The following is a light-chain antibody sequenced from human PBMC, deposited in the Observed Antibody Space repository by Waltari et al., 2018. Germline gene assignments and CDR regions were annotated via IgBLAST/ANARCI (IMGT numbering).Light chain of an antibody. CDR3: QHYVRLPAT. V-gene: IGKV3-20*01. CDR2: GAS. J-gene: IGKJ1*01. CDR1: QSVRGS. Sequence: EIVLTQSPGTLSLSPGERATLSCRASQSVRGSLAWYQQKAGQAPRILIYGASSRATGIPDRFSGSGSGTDFSLTISRLEPEDFAVYYCQHYVRLPATFGQGTKVEI.